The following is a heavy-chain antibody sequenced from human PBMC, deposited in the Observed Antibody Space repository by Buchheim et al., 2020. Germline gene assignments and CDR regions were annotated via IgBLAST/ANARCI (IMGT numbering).Heavy chain of an antibody. J-gene: IGHJ4*02. CDR3: ARDFRTYYYGSGSYRVFDY. Sequence: QLQLQESGPGLVKPSETLSLTCTVSGGSISSSSYYWGWIRQPPGKGLEWIGSIYYSGSTYYNPSLKSRVTISVDTSKNQFYLKLSSVTAADTAVYYCARDFRTYYYGSGSYRVFDYWGQGTL. CDR2: IYYSGST. CDR1: GGSISSSSYY. V-gene: IGHV4-39*07. D-gene: IGHD3-10*01.